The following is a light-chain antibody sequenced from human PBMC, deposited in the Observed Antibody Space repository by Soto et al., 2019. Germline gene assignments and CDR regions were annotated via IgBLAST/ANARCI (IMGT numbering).Light chain of an antibody. J-gene: IGKJ1*01. V-gene: IGKV3-15*01. Sequence: EIVMTQSPATLSVSPGERVTLSCRASQSVSSSLAWYQQKPGQAPRLLIYGASTRAKGAPARFSGSGSGTDFTLTINSLQSEDFALYFCQHYKNWPPTFGQGTKVEIK. CDR3: QHYKNWPPT. CDR1: QSVSSS. CDR2: GAS.